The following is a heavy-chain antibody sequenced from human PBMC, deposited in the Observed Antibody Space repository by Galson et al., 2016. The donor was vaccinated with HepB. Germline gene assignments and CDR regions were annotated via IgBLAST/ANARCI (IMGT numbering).Heavy chain of an antibody. CDR2: IIPILGTT. J-gene: IGHJ6*02. Sequence: SVKVSCKASGGTFRSYTISWVRQAPGQGLEWMGGIIPILGTTDYAQKFQGRVTITADESTSTAYMELSSLRSEDTAVYYCARGDFWTGYYYYGMDVWGQGTTVTVSS. CDR1: GGTFRSYT. CDR3: ARGDFWTGYYYYGMDV. V-gene: IGHV1-69*13. D-gene: IGHD3/OR15-3a*01.